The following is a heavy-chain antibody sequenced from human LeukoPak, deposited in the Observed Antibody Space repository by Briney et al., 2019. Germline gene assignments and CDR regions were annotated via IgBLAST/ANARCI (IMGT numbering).Heavy chain of an antibody. V-gene: IGHV3-23*01. J-gene: IGHJ6*02. CDR1: GFTFNIYA. CDR3: AKFNSTTSGNYYYYGMDV. CDR2: ISGSGGST. Sequence: GGSLRLSCAASGFTFNIYAMSWVRQAPGKGLEWVSIISGSGGSTYYADSMKGRFTISRDNSKNTLYLQMNSLRAEDTAVYYCAKFNSTTSGNYYYYGMDVWGQGTTVTVSS. D-gene: IGHD2/OR15-2a*01.